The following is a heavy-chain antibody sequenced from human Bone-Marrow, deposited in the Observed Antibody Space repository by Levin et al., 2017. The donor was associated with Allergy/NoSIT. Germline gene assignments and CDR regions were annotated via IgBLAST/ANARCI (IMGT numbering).Heavy chain of an antibody. CDR2: VSSSGAYT. D-gene: IGHD6-19*01. Sequence: GGSLRLSCAASGFTFTDYYMTWIRQAPGKGLEWVSYVSSSGAYTNYADSVKGRFAISRDNAKNSVHLQMHSLSADDTAVYYCATQGGGGWYGYWGQGTLVIVSS. J-gene: IGHJ4*02. CDR1: GFTFTDYY. V-gene: IGHV3-11*03. CDR3: ATQGGGGWYGY.